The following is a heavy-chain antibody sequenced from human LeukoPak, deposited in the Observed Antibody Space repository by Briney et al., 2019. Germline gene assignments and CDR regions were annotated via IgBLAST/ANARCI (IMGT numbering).Heavy chain of an antibody. CDR1: GFTFSSYA. CDR2: ISGSGGST. V-gene: IGHV3-23*01. J-gene: IGHJ4*02. CDR3: ARDRGYSSGWLDY. Sequence: GGSLRLSCAASGFTFSSYAMSWVRQAPGKGLEWVSAISGSGGSTYYADSVKGRFTISRDNSKNTLYLQMNSLRAEDTAVYYCARDRGYSSGWLDYWGQGTLVTVSS. D-gene: IGHD6-19*01.